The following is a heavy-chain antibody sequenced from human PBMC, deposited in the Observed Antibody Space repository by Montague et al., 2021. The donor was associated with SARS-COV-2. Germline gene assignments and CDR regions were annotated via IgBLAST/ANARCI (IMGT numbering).Heavy chain of an antibody. D-gene: IGHD3-10*01. Sequence: SETLSLTCAVHGGSLSGYYWSWIRQPPEKGLEWIGEINHSANTKYNPSLKSPVTTPIDTSKNQFSLKMTSVTAADTATYYCASGIYPSGSYYNRYYYGLNIWGPGTTVIVSS. J-gene: IGHJ6*02. CDR1: GGSLSGYY. V-gene: IGHV4-34*01. CDR2: INHSANT. CDR3: ASGIYPSGSYYNRYYYGLNI.